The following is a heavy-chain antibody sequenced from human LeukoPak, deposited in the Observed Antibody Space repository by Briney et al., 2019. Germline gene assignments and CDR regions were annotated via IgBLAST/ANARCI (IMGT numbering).Heavy chain of an antibody. V-gene: IGHV4-34*01. D-gene: IGHD6-13*01. Sequence: TSETLSLTCAVYGGSFSGYYWSWIRQPPGKGLEWIGEINHSGSTNYNPSLKSRVTISVDTSKNQFSLKLSSVTAADTAVYYCARVFVTVAAAAHLDYWGQGTLVTVSS. CDR1: GGSFSGYY. CDR2: INHSGST. J-gene: IGHJ4*02. CDR3: ARVFVTVAAAAHLDY.